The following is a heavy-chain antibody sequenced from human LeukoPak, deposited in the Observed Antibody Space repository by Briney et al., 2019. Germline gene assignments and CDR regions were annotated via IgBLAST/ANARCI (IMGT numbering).Heavy chain of an antibody. CDR2: ISSSSSTI. CDR1: GFTFSSYS. CDR3: ARVGRAGYYYYGMDV. Sequence: PGGSLRLSCAASGFTFSSYSMNWVRQAPGKGLEWVSYISSSSSTIYYADSVKGRFTISRDNAKNSLYLQMNSLRAEDTAVYYCARVGRAGYYYYGMDVWGQGTTVTVSS. V-gene: IGHV3-48*01. D-gene: IGHD6-13*01. J-gene: IGHJ6*02.